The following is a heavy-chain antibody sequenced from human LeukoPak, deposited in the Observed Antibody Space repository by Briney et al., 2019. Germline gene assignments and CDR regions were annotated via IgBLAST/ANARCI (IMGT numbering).Heavy chain of an antibody. CDR3: AGLSSRWSPVAGNFDY. CDR1: GGSISSSSYY. V-gene: IGHV4-39*01. J-gene: IGHJ4*02. D-gene: IGHD6-19*01. CDR2: IYYSGST. Sequence: PSETLSLTCTVSGGSISSSSYYWGWIRQPPGKGLEWIGSIYYSGSTYYNPSLKSRVTISVDTSKNQFSLKLSSVTAADTAVYYCAGLSSRWSPVAGNFDYWGQGTLVTVSS.